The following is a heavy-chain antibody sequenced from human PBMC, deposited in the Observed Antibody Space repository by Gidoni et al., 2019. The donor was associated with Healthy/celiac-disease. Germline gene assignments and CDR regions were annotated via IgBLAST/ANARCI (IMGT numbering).Heavy chain of an antibody. V-gene: IGHV4-30-4*01. CDR2: IYYSGST. D-gene: IGHD4-17*01. J-gene: IGHJ4*02. Sequence: QVQLQESGPGLVKPSQTPSLTCTVSGGSISSGAYYWSWIRQPPGKGLEWIGYIYYSGSTYYNPSLKSRVTISVDTSKNQFSLKLSSVTAADTAVYYCARDTTVTGYVDYWGQGTLVTVSS. CDR1: GGSISSGAYY. CDR3: ARDTTVTGYVDY.